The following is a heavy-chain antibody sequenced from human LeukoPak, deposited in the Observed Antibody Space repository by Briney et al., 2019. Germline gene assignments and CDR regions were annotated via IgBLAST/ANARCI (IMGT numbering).Heavy chain of an antibody. V-gene: IGHV3-7*05. J-gene: IGHJ4*02. D-gene: IGHD6-13*01. Sequence: GGSLRLSCAASGFTFSNYAMSWVRQAPGKGLEWVANIKEDGSEKDYVDSVKGRFTISRDNAKNSLYLQMNSLRAEDTAIYYCARDWGAAGLWDYWGQGTLVTVSS. CDR1: GFTFSNYA. CDR2: IKEDGSEK. CDR3: ARDWGAAGLWDY.